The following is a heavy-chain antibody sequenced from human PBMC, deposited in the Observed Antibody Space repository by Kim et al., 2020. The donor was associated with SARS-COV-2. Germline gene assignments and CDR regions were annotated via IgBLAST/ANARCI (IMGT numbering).Heavy chain of an antibody. Sequence: GGSLRLSCAASGFTFSDYYMSWIRQAPGKGLEWVSYISSSSSYTNYADSVKGRFTISRDNAKNSLYLQMNSLRAEDTAVYYCAGDCSGGSCYNYWGQGTLVTVSS. CDR2: ISSSSSYT. J-gene: IGHJ4*02. D-gene: IGHD2-15*01. V-gene: IGHV3-11*06. CDR1: GFTFSDYY. CDR3: AGDCSGGSCYNY.